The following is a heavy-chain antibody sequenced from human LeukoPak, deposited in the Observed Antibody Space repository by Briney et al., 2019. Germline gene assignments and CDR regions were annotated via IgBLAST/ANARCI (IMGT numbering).Heavy chain of an antibody. J-gene: IGHJ4*02. V-gene: IGHV3-23*01. D-gene: IGHD5-24*01. CDR1: GFTFSSYA. CDR2: ISVSGGST. CDR3: AKDYEMGTYFDC. Sequence: GGSLRLSCAASGFTFSSYAMTWVRQAPGKGLQWVSTISVSGGSTYYADSVKGRFTISRDDSKNTLYQQMNSLRAEDTAVYYCAKDYEMGTYFDCWGQGTLVTVSS.